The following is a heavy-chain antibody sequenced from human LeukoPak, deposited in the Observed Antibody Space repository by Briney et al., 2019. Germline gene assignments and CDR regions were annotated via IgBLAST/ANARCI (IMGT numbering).Heavy chain of an antibody. V-gene: IGHV4-38-2*02. CDR1: GYSISSGYY. CDR2: IYYSGST. D-gene: IGHD3-10*01. J-gene: IGHJ4*02. Sequence: SETLSLTCTVSGYSISSGYYWGWIRQPPGKGLEWIGSIYYSGSTYYNPSLKSRVIMSVDTSKNQFSLNLTSVTAADTAMYYCARDAHYYGVDYWGQGTLVTVSS. CDR3: ARDAHYYGVDY.